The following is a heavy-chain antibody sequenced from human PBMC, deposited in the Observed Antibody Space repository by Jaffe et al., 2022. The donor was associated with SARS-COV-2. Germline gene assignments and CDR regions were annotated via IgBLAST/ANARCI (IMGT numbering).Heavy chain of an antibody. D-gene: IGHD6-6*01. V-gene: IGHV1-69*02. CDR3: ARAPHFSSSSPSYYYYGMDV. J-gene: IGHJ6*02. Sequence: QVQLVQSGAEVKKPGSSVKVSCKASGGTFSSYTISWVRQAPGQGLEWMGRIIPILGIANYAQKFQGRVTITADKSTSTAYMELSSLRSEDTAVYYCARAPHFSSSSPSYYYYGMDVWGQGTTVTVSS. CDR1: GGTFSSYT. CDR2: IIPILGIA.